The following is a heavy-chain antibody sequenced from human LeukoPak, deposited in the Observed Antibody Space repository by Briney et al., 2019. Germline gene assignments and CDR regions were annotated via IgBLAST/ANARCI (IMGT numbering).Heavy chain of an antibody. J-gene: IGHJ3*02. D-gene: IGHD6-19*01. CDR1: GFTFSSYS. CDR3: ARVRYSSGWYVGSFDI. CDR2: ISSSTSYI. V-gene: IGHV3-21*01. Sequence: AGGSLRLSCAASGFTFSSYSMNWVRQAPGKGLEWVSSISSSTSYIYYADSVKGRFTISRDNAKNTLYLQMNSLRAEDTAVYYCARVRYSSGWYVGSFDIWGQGTMVTVSS.